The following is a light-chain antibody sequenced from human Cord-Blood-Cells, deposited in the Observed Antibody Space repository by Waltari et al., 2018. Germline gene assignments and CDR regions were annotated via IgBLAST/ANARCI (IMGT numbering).Light chain of an antibody. CDR3: AAWDDSLSGPV. J-gene: IGLJ2*01. CDR2: RNN. CDR1: RSTIGSHY. V-gene: IGLV1-47*01. Sequence: QSVLTQPPSASWTPGTRLTISRSGCRSTIGSHYVNWYQHLPGTAPKLLIYRNNQRPSVVPDRFSGSKSGTSASLAISGLRSEDEADYYCAAWDDSLSGPVFGGGTKLTVL.